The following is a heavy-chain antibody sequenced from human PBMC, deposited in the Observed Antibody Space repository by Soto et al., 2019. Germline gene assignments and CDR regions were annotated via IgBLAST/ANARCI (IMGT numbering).Heavy chain of an antibody. Sequence: EVQLLDSGGGLVQPGGSLRLSCAASGFTFGNYALSWVRQAPGRGLEWVASISGRGDNTYYTDSVKGRFTISRDNSMNMLYLQMNSLRADDTAVYYCAKDRWIGGGSFFDYWGQGTLVTVSS. CDR3: AKDRWIGGGSFFDY. CDR1: GFTFGNYA. CDR2: ISGRGDNT. V-gene: IGHV3-23*01. J-gene: IGHJ4*02. D-gene: IGHD2-15*01.